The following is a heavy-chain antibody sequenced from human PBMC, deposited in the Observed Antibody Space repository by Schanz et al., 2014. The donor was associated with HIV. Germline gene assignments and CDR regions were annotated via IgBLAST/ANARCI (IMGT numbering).Heavy chain of an antibody. D-gene: IGHD5-18*01. CDR1: GFTFYTYA. V-gene: IGHV3-23*01. Sequence: EVQLLESGGGLVQPGKSLRLSCAASGFTFYTYAMTWVRQAPGKGLEWVSTISGSDGDTYYADSVKGRFTISRDNSRNALYLHMNSLRADDTAIYYCVKAYSSGFSGAGSWGQGALVIVSS. CDR2: ISGSDGDT. CDR3: VKAYSSGFSGAGS. J-gene: IGHJ5*02.